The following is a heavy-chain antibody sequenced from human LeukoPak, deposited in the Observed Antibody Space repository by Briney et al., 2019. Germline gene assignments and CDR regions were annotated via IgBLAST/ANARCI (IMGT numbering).Heavy chain of an antibody. CDR1: GGSISSYY. CDR2: IYYSGST. D-gene: IGHD3-22*01. Sequence: SETLSLTCTVSGGSISSYYWSWIRQPPGKGLEWIGYIYYSGSTNYNPSLKSRAVISLEKSKNQFSLKLTSVAAADTAVYFCARVDYFGQWLWAPAPRSFDPWGQGTLVTVSS. V-gene: IGHV4-59*12. CDR3: ARVDYFGQWLWAPAPRSFDP. J-gene: IGHJ5*02.